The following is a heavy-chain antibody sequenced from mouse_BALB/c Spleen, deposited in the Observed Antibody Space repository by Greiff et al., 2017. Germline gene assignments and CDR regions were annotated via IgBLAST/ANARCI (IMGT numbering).Heavy chain of an antibody. D-gene: IGHD1-1*01. J-gene: IGHJ2*01. CDR3: ARSVIYYGSSYGD. V-gene: IGHV1-14*01. CDR2: INPYNDGT. Sequence: VQLQQSGPELVKPGASVKMSCKASGYTFTSYVMHWVKQKPGQGLEWIGYINPYNDGTKYNEKFKGKATLTSDKSSSTAYMELSSLTSEDSAVYDCARSVIYYGSSYGDWGQGTTLTGSS. CDR1: GYTFTSYV.